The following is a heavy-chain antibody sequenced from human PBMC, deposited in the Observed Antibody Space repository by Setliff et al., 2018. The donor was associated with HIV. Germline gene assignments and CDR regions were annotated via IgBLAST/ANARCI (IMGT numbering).Heavy chain of an antibody. Sequence: SETLSLTCSVSGDSITNYYWNWIRQPPGKGLEWIGNIFDSENTNITPSLKSRVTMSLDTPRNEFYLTLTSVTAADTAVYYCAREKRQIWSTDYYYHYGLDVWGQGITVTVSS. CDR3: AREKRQIWSTDYYYHYGLDV. J-gene: IGHJ6*02. V-gene: IGHV4-59*01. D-gene: IGHD5-18*01. CDR2: IFDSENT. CDR1: GDSITNYY.